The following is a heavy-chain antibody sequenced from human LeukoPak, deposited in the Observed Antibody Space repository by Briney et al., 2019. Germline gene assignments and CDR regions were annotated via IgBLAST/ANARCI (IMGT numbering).Heavy chain of an antibody. V-gene: IGHV4-39*07. CDR1: GGSISSSSYY. Sequence: SETLSLTCTVSGGSISSSSYYWGWIRQPPGKGLEWIGSIYYSGSTNYNPSLKSRVTISVDTSKNQFSLKLSSVTAADTAVYYCARDDYYGSGLDYWGQGTLVTVSS. D-gene: IGHD3-10*01. CDR3: ARDDYYGSGLDY. CDR2: IYYSGST. J-gene: IGHJ4*02.